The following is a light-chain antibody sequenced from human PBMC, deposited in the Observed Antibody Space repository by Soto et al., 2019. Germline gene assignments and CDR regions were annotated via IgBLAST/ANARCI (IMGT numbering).Light chain of an antibody. CDR3: SAYTSSTTLLV. J-gene: IGLJ1*01. V-gene: IGLV2-14*03. CDR2: DVA. CDR1: SSDVGYTF. Sequence: QSVLTQPASVSGSPGQSITVSCTATSSDVGYTFVPWYQHHPGKAPKLLIYDVANRPSGVSTRFSGSRSGDTASLTISGLQAEDEADYFCSAYTSSTTLLVFGTGTKVTVL.